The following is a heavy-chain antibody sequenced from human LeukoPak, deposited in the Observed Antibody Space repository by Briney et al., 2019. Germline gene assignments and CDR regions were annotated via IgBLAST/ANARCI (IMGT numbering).Heavy chain of an antibody. J-gene: IGHJ4*02. CDR3: ARVIGSYGDSAY. Sequence: GGSLRLSCTASGVIISSYAMSWVRQAPGKGLEWISYISSSSSTYYADSVKGRFTISRDNAKNSLYLQMNSLRAEDTAVYYCARVIGSYGDSAYWGQGTLVTVSS. CDR1: GVIISSYA. CDR2: ISSSSST. V-gene: IGHV3-48*04. D-gene: IGHD4-17*01.